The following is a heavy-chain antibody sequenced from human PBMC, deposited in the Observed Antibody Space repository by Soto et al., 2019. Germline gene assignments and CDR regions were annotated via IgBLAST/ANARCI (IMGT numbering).Heavy chain of an antibody. J-gene: IGHJ4*02. D-gene: IGHD2-2*02. CDR1: GGTFSSYA. Sequence: GSCKASGGTFSSYAISWVRQAPGQGLEWMGGIIPIFGTANYAQKFQGRVTITADESTSTAYMELSSLRSEDTAVYYCARPQRYCSSTSCYKYYFDYWGQGTLVTVSS. CDR2: IIPIFGTA. V-gene: IGHV1-69*01. CDR3: ARPQRYCSSTSCYKYYFDY.